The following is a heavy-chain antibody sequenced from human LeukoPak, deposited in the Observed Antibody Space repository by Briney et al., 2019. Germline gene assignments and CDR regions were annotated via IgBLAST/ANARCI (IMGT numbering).Heavy chain of an antibody. D-gene: IGHD6-13*01. CDR2: INHSGST. V-gene: IGHV4-34*01. J-gene: IGHJ4*02. Sequence: SETLSLTCAVYGGSFCGYYWSWIRQPPGKGLEWIGEINHSGSTNYNPSLKSRVTISVDTSKNQFSLKLSSVTAADTAVYYCASHGGIAARNFDYWGQGTLVTVSS. CDR3: ASHGGIAARNFDY. CDR1: GGSFCGYY.